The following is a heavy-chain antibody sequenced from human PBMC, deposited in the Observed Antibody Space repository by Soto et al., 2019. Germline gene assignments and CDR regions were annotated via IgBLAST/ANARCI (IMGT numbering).Heavy chain of an antibody. V-gene: IGHV3-48*01. CDR1: GFTFSSYS. Sequence: GGSLRLSCAASGFTFSSYSMNWVRQAPGKGLEWVSYISSSSSTIYYADSVKGRFTISRDNAKNSLYLQMNSLRAEDTAVYYCARAPSLSPIVAIDYWGQGTLVTVSS. J-gene: IGHJ4*02. D-gene: IGHD5-12*01. CDR2: ISSSSSTI. CDR3: ARAPSLSPIVAIDY.